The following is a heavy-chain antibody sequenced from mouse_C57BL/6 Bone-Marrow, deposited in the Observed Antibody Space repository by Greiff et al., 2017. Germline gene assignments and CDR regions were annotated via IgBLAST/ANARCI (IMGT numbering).Heavy chain of an antibody. CDR3: ASPTGVDYYFDY. CDR2: IYPRSGNT. CDR1: GYTFTSYG. D-gene: IGHD1-1*01. V-gene: IGHV1-81*01. Sequence: QVQLKESGAELARPGASVKLSCKASGYTFTSYGISWVKQRTGQGLEWIGEIYPRSGNTYYNEKFKGKATLTADKSSSTAYMELRSLTSEDSAVYLCASPTGVDYYFDYGGKGPTHTVSS. J-gene: IGHJ2*01.